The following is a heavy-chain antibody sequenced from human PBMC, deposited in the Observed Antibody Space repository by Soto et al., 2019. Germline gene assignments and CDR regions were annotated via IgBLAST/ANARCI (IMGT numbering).Heavy chain of an antibody. CDR2: ITSKTGDQ. J-gene: IGHJ4*02. CDR1: GFTFNKYS. CDR3: ARDLMPNYRGLGDLAY. D-gene: IGHD3-10*01. V-gene: IGHV3-21*02. Sequence: EVRLVESGGGLVKPGGSLRLSCAASGFTFNKYSMNWVRQAPGKGLEWVSSITSKTGDQYYADSVKGRFIISRDNTNNSLSLQVTSLRDEDTAVYYCARDLMPNYRGLGDLAYWGQGTLVTVSS.